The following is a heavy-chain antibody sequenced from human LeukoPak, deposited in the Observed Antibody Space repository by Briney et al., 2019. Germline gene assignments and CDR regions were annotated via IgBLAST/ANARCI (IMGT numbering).Heavy chain of an antibody. CDR1: GFTFSSYA. Sequence: PGGSLRLSCAASGFTFSSYAMNWVRQAPGKGLEGVSGISGSGTNTYYADSVKGRFTISRDNSKNTLYMQMNILRAEDTAVYYCAKGDKPVIAMVKFDYWGQGTLVTVSS. CDR3: AKGDKPVIAMVKFDY. CDR2: ISGSGTNT. J-gene: IGHJ4*02. D-gene: IGHD5-18*01. V-gene: IGHV3-23*01.